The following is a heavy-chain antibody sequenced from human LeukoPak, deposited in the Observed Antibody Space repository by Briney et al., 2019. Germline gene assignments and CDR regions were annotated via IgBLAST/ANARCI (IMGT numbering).Heavy chain of an antibody. CDR3: ASDFGGHDHF. V-gene: IGHV3-74*01. J-gene: IGHJ4*02. CDR1: GFTFSSYW. Sequence: GGSLRLSCAASGFTFSSYWMHWVRQAPGKGLVWVSLMNNDGSRTDYADSVKGRFTISRDNAKNTLYLQMNSLGVEDTAVYYCASDFGGHDHFWGQGILVTVSS. CDR2: MNNDGSRT. D-gene: IGHD4-23*01.